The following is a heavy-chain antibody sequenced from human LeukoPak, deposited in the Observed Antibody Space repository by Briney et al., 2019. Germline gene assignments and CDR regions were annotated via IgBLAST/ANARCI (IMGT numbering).Heavy chain of an antibody. CDR1: GFTVSSNE. D-gene: IGHD1-1*01. CDR2: ISGGST. Sequence: QPGGSLRLSCAASGFTVSSNEMSWVRQAPGKGLEWVSSISGGSTYYADSRKGRFTISRDNAKNSLYLQMNSLRAEDTAVYYCARGLSTEIDYWGQGTLVTVSS. V-gene: IGHV3-38-3*01. J-gene: IGHJ4*02. CDR3: ARGLSTEIDY.